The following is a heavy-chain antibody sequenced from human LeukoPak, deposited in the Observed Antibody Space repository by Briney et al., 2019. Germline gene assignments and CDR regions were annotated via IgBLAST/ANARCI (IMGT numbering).Heavy chain of an antibody. Sequence: SETLSLTCTVSGGSISSSSYYWGWIRQPPGKGLEWIGSIYYSGSTYYNPSLKSRVTISVDTSKNQFSLKLSSVTAADTAVYYCARSLKEAYYYDSSGYSLGMFDPWGQGTLVTVSS. J-gene: IGHJ5*02. V-gene: IGHV4-39*07. CDR2: IYYSGST. CDR3: ARSLKEAYYYDSSGYSLGMFDP. CDR1: GGSISSSSYY. D-gene: IGHD3-22*01.